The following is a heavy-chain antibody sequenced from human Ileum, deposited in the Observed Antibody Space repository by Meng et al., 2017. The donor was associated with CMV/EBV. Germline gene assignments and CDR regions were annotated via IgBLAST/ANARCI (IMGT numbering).Heavy chain of an antibody. CDR1: GGSCSGYY. CDR2: INHSGST. V-gene: IGHV4-34*01. CDR3: ARGKIFGVVITYWYFDL. J-gene: IGHJ2*01. Sequence: GGSCSGYYWSWIRQPPGKGLEWIGEINHSGSTNYNPSLKSRVTISVDTSKNQFSLKLSSVTAADTAVYYCARGKIFGVVITYWYFDLWGRGTLVTVSS. D-gene: IGHD3-3*01.